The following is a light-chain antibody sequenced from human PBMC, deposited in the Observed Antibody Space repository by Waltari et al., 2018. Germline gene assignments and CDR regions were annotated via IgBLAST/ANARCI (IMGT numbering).Light chain of an antibody. CDR3: QQYGSSPLT. V-gene: IGKV3D-20*01. CDR2: DAS. Sequence: IVLTQSSATLSLSPGERATLSCGASQSVSGSYLAWYQQKPGLAPRLLIYDASSRATGIPDRFSGSGSGTDFTLTISRLEPEDFAVYYCQQYGSSPLTFGGGTKVEIK. J-gene: IGKJ4*01. CDR1: QSVSGSY.